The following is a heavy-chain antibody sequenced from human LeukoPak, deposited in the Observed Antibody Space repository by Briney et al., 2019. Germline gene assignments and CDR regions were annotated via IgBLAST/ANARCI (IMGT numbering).Heavy chain of an antibody. CDR1: GFTFSSYA. CDR3: ARDLRDEQLVIGSYAFDI. D-gene: IGHD6-6*01. Sequence: GGSLRLSCAASGFTFSSYAMHWVRQAPGKGLEWVAVISYDGSNKYYADSVKGRFTISRDNSKNTLYLQMNSLRAEDTAVYYCARDLRDEQLVIGSYAFDIWGQGTMVTVSS. V-gene: IGHV3-30*04. CDR2: ISYDGSNK. J-gene: IGHJ3*02.